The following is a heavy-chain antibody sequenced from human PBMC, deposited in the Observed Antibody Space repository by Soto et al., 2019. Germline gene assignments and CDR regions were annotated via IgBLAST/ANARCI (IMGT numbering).Heavy chain of an antibody. CDR2: TYYRSKWNN. CDR1: GDSVSKNSAT. V-gene: IGHV6-1*01. D-gene: IGHD3-16*01. CDR3: ARGSLRGGNWYFDL. J-gene: IGHJ2*01. Sequence: QEQLQQSGPGLVKPSQTLSLTCAISGDSVSKNSATWNWIRQSPARGLEWLGRTYYRSKWNNDYAVSVKSRITINPDTSKNQFSLQLNSVTPEDTAVSYCARGSLRGGNWYFDLWGHGTLVTVSS.